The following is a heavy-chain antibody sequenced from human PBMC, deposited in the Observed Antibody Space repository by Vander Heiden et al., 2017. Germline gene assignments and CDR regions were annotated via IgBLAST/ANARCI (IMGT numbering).Heavy chain of an antibody. V-gene: IGHV4-4*07. Sequence: SSYYWSWIRQPAGKGLEWIGRIYTSGSTNYNPSLKSRVTMSVDTSKNQFSLKLSSVTAADTAVYYCAREGITMIVVVMGAFDIWGQGTKVTVSS. CDR3: AREGITMIVVVMGAFDI. J-gene: IGHJ3*02. CDR2: IYTSGST. D-gene: IGHD3-22*01. CDR1: SSYY.